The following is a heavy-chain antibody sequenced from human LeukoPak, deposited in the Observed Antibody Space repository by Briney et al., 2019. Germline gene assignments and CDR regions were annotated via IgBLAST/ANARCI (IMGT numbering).Heavy chain of an antibody. D-gene: IGHD2-15*01. J-gene: IGHJ4*02. CDR2: INHSGST. CDR3: ARVVAVEAN. CDR1: GGSFSGYS. V-gene: IGHV4-34*01. Sequence: SETLSLTCAVYGGSFSGYSWSWIRQPPGKGLEWIGEINHSGSTNYNPSLKSRVTISLDTSKNQFSLKLSSVTAADTAVYYCARVVAVEANWGQGTPVTVSS.